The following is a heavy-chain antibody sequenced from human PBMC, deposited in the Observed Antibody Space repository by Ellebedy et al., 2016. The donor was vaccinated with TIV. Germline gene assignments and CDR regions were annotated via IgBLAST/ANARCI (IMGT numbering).Heavy chain of an antibody. Sequence: PGGSLRLSCAASGFTFSSYAMSWVRQAPGQGLEWVSGISGSAVTTNYADSVKGRFTISRDTSTNTLHLQMNSLRGEDTAIYYCAKDIQYCSSASCYPLAAFDIWGQGTMVTVSS. D-gene: IGHD2-2*01. V-gene: IGHV3-23*01. CDR2: ISGSAVTT. CDR3: AKDIQYCSSASCYPLAAFDI. J-gene: IGHJ3*02. CDR1: GFTFSSYA.